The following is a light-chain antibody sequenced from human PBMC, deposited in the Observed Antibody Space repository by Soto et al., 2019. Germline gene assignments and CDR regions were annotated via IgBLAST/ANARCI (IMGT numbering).Light chain of an antibody. CDR2: AAS. CDR3: QQSYSTPFT. CDR1: QSISNY. J-gene: IGKJ3*01. Sequence: DIQMTQSPSSLSASVGDSVTITCRASQSISNYLKWYQQKPGKAPKLLVYAASSLQSGVPSRFSGSGSGTDFTLTISSLQPEDFATYYCQQSYSTPFTFGPGTKVDI. V-gene: IGKV1-39*01.